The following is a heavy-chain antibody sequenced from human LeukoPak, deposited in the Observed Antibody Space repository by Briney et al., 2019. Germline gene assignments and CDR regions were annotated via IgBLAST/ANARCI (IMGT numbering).Heavy chain of an antibody. J-gene: IGHJ5*02. Sequence: APVKVSCKASGYTFTSYGISWVRQAPGQGLEWMGWISAYNGNTNYAQKLQGRVTMTTDTSTSTAYMELRSLRSDDTAVYYCARGAEPHGDYGLDPWGQGTLVTVSS. CDR2: ISAYNGNT. CDR3: ARGAEPHGDYGLDP. D-gene: IGHD4-17*01. CDR1: GYTFTSYG. V-gene: IGHV1-18*01.